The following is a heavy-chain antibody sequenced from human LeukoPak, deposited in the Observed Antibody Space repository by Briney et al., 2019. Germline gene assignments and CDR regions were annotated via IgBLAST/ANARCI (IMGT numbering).Heavy chain of an antibody. CDR2: IYYSGST. CDR1: GGSISSGGYY. J-gene: IGHJ5*02. Sequence: PSQTLSLTCNVSGGSISSGGYYWSWIRQHPGKGLEWIGYIYYSGSTYYNPSLRSRVSISVDTSKNQFSVKLSSVTAADTAVYYWARDPGNGYGGSAPWGRETRVT. CDR3: ARDPGNGYGGSAP. D-gene: IGHD5-18*01. V-gene: IGHV4-31*03.